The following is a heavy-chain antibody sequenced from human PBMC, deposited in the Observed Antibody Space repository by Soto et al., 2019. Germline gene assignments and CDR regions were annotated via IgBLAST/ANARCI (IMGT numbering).Heavy chain of an antibody. D-gene: IGHD2-2*01. CDR3: ARVVGCSSTSCYCHYYYGMDV. Sequence: GGSLRLSCAASGFTVSSNYMSWVRQAPGKGLEWVSVIYSCGSTYYADSVKGRFTISRDNSKNTLYLQMNSLRAEDTAVYYCARVVGCSSTSCYCHYYYGMDVWGQGTTVTVSS. CDR1: GFTVSSNY. CDR2: IYSCGST. J-gene: IGHJ6*02. V-gene: IGHV3-66*03.